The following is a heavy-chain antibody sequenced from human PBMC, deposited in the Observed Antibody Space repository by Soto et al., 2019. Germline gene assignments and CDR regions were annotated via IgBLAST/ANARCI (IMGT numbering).Heavy chain of an antibody. Sequence: GGSLRLSCAASGFTFSSYAMSWVRQAPGKGLEWVLAISGSGGSTYYADSVKGRFTISRDNSKNTLYLQMNSLRAEDTAVYYCAKDWKADLWEFHAFDIWGQGTMVTVSS. CDR1: GFTFSSYA. D-gene: IGHD3-16*01. V-gene: IGHV3-23*01. J-gene: IGHJ3*02. CDR3: AKDWKADLWEFHAFDI. CDR2: ISGSGGST.